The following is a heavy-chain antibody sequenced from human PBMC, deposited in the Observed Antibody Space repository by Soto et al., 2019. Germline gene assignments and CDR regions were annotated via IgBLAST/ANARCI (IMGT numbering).Heavy chain of an antibody. CDR2: INHSGST. CDR3: ARDYYDSSGYYPDAYDI. D-gene: IGHD3-22*01. Sequence: ASETLSLTCAFYGGSFSGYYWSWIRQPPGKGLEWIGEINHSGSTNYNPSLKSRVTISVDTSKNQFSLKLSSVTAADTAVYYCARDYYDSSGYYPDAYDIWGQGTMVTVSS. V-gene: IGHV4-34*01. J-gene: IGHJ3*02. CDR1: GGSFSGYY.